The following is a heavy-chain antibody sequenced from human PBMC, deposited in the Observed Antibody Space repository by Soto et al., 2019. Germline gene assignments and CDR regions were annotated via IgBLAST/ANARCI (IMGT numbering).Heavy chain of an antibody. CDR3: ARDPVVAVAGNDGIDF. Sequence: GASVKVSCKASGYTFTSYGTSWVRQAPGQGLEWMGWISAYSGGANYAQKFQGRVTMTGDTSISTAYMELSRLRSDDTAVYYCARDPVVAVAGNDGIDFWGQGTTVTVSS. CDR1: GYTFTSYG. J-gene: IGHJ6*02. D-gene: IGHD6-19*01. V-gene: IGHV1-2*02. CDR2: ISAYSGGA.